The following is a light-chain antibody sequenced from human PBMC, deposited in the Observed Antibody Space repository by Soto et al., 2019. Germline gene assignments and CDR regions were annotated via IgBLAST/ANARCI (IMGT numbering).Light chain of an antibody. CDR2: EVS. Sequence: QSALTQPASVSGSPGQSITISCTGTSSDVGRYNYVSWYQHHPGKAPKLMIYEVSNRPSGVSNRFSGSKSGNTASLTISGLRAEDEADYYCSSYTSNSTYVFGTGTKLTVL. V-gene: IGLV2-14*01. CDR3: SSYTSNSTYV. J-gene: IGLJ1*01. CDR1: SSDVGRYNY.